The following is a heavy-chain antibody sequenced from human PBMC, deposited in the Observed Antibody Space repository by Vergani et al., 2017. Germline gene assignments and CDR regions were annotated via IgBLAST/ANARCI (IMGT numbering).Heavy chain of an antibody. CDR2: IRSKNDGGTA. CDR1: GFTFSTYA. V-gene: IGHV3-15*01. Sequence: EVQLLESGGGLVQPGGSRRLSCAASGFTFSTYAMTWVRQAPGKGLEWIGRIRSKNDGGTADYAAPLKGRFTISRDDSKDSAFLLVNNLKTEDTAVYFCYTDYHDYWGQGTLVTVSS. CDR3: YTDYHDY. J-gene: IGHJ4*02. D-gene: IGHD2-2*02.